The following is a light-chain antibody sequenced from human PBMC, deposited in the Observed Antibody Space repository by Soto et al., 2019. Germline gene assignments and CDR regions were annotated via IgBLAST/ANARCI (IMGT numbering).Light chain of an antibody. CDR1: SNDVGYYDY. V-gene: IGLV2-8*01. CDR3: SSYAGSNNFV. J-gene: IGLJ1*01. CDR2: EVN. Sequence: QSVLTQPPSASGSPGQSVTISCTGTSNDVGYYDYVSWYQQYPGKAPKLMIYEVNKRLSGVPDRFSGSKSGNTAFLTVSGLRAEDEAEYHCSSYAGSNNFVFGTGTKLTVL.